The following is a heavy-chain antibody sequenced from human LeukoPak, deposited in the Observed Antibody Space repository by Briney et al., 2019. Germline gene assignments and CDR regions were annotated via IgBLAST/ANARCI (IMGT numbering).Heavy chain of an antibody. Sequence: SVKVSCKASGGTFSSYAISWVRQAPGQGLEWMGGIIPIFGTADYAQKFQGRVTITADESTSTAYMELSSLRSEDTAVYYCARDRTLAAAGSNWFDPWGQGTLVTVSS. D-gene: IGHD6-13*01. CDR1: GGTFSSYA. CDR3: ARDRTLAAAGSNWFDP. J-gene: IGHJ5*02. V-gene: IGHV1-69*13. CDR2: IIPIFGTA.